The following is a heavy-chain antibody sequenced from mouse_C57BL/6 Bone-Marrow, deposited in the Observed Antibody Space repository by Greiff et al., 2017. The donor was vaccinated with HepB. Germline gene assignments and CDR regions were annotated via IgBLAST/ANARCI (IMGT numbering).Heavy chain of an antibody. CDR3: ARGLIPTVVATRAMDD. J-gene: IGHJ4*01. V-gene: IGHV7-3*01. Sequence: EVKLMESGGGLVQPGGSLSLSCAASGFTFTDYYMSWVRQPPGKALEWLGFIRNQANGYTTEYSASVKGRFTISRDNSQSILYLQMNALRAEDSATYDCARGLIPTVVATRAMDDWGQVTSVTVSS. D-gene: IGHD1-1*01. CDR1: GFTFTDYY. CDR2: IRNQANGYTT.